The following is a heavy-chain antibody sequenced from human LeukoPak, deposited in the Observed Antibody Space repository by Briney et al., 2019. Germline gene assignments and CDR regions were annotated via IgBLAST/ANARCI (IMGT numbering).Heavy chain of an antibody. CDR1: GFTFSSYS. D-gene: IGHD2-2*02. CDR2: ISGSGGTT. Sequence: GSLRLSCVASGFTFSSYSMSWVRQAPGKGLEWVSGISGSGGTTYYADSVKGRFTISRDNSKNTLYLQMNSLRAEDTAVYYCARDGRYCSSTTCYIDYYYGMDVWGQGTTVTVSS. V-gene: IGHV3-23*01. CDR3: ARDGRYCSSTTCYIDYYYGMDV. J-gene: IGHJ6*02.